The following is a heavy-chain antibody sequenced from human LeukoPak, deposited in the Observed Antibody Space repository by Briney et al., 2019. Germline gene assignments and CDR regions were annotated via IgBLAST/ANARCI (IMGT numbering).Heavy chain of an antibody. Sequence: GGSLRHSCAASGFTFSSHAMSWVRQAPGKGLEWVSAISGSGGSTYYADSVKGRFTISRDNSTNTLYLQMNSLRAEDTAVYYCAKVGYSYALRRDFDYWGQGTLVTVSS. CDR2: ISGSGGST. J-gene: IGHJ4*02. D-gene: IGHD5-18*01. CDR1: GFTFSSHA. CDR3: AKVGYSYALRRDFDY. V-gene: IGHV3-23*01.